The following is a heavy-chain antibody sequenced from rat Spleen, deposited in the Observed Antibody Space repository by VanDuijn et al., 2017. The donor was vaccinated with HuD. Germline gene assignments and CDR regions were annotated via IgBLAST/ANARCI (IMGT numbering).Heavy chain of an antibody. CDR3: ATTPLYYSGDPYYFDY. Sequence: EVQLVESGRGFLQPGRSMKLSCAASGFTFSDYYMAWVRQAPKKGLEWVASVSYEGNNTYYGDSVKGRFTVSRDNAKSTLYLHMNSLRSEDTATYYYATTPLYYSGDPYYFDYWGQGVMVTVSS. CDR2: VSYEGNNT. V-gene: IGHV5-22*01. D-gene: IGHD1-1*01. J-gene: IGHJ2*01. CDR1: GFTFSDYY.